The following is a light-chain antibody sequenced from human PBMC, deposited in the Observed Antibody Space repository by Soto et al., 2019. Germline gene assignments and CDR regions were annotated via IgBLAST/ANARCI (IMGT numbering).Light chain of an antibody. CDR2: GAS. V-gene: IGKV3-20*01. CDR1: QSVSSSY. Sequence: EIVLTQSLGTLSLSPGERATLSCRASQSVSSSYIAWYQQKPGQTPRLLIYGASSRATGIPDRFSGSGSGTDFTLTITSLDPEDFAVYYCQQYGSSPITFGQGTKVEIK. CDR3: QQYGSSPIT. J-gene: IGKJ1*01.